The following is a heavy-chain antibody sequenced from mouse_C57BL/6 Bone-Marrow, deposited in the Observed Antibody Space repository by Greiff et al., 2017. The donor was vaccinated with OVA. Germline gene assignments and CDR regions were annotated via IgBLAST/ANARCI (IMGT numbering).Heavy chain of an antibody. D-gene: IGHD1-1*01. V-gene: IGHV1-59*01. J-gene: IGHJ3*01. Sequence: VQLQQPGAELVRPGTSVKLSCKASGYTFTSYWMHWVKQRPGQGLEWIGVIDPSDSYTNYNQKFKGKATLTVDTSSSTAYMQLSSLTSEDSAVYYCARDYGSLPWFAYWGQGTLVTVSA. CDR2: IDPSDSYT. CDR3: ARDYGSLPWFAY. CDR1: GYTFTSYW.